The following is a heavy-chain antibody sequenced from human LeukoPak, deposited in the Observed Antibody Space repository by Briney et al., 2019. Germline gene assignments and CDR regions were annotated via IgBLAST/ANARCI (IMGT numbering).Heavy chain of an antibody. CDR2: ISSSSSTI. J-gene: IGHJ3*02. D-gene: IGHD2-2*01. V-gene: IGHV3-48*01. CDR3: ATSIVVAALDAFDI. Sequence: GGSLRLSCAASGFTFSSYSMNWVRQASGKGLEWVSYISSSSSTIYYADSVKGRFTISRDNAKNSLYLQMNSLRAEDTAVYYCATSIVVAALDAFDIWGQGTMVTVSS. CDR1: GFTFSSYS.